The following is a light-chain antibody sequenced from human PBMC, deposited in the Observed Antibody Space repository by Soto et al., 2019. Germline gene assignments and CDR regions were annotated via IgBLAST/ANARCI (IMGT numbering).Light chain of an antibody. J-gene: IGLJ3*02. CDR2: EVN. CDR3: SSFAGNFKWV. V-gene: IGLV2-8*01. CDR1: SSDVGGYNF. Sequence: QSALTQPTSASGSPGQSVTISCTGASSDVGGYNFVSWYQHYPGKAPKLIIYEVNQRPSGVPDRFSGSKSGNTASLTVSGLQVEDEADYYCSSFAGNFKWVFGGGTKLTV.